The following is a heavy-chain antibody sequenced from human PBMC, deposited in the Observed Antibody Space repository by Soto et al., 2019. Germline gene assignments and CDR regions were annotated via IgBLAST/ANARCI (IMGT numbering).Heavy chain of an antibody. CDR1: GFTFSSYA. CDR2: ISGSGGST. D-gene: IGHD2-15*01. CDR3: AKDGARGLGYCSGGSCPHDAFDI. J-gene: IGHJ3*02. V-gene: IGHV3-23*01. Sequence: GGSLRLSCAASGFTFSSYAMSWVRQAPGKGLEWVSAISGSGGSTYYADSVKGRFTISRDNSKNTLYLQMNSLRAEDTAVYYCAKDGARGLGYCSGGSCPHDAFDIWGQGTMVTVSS.